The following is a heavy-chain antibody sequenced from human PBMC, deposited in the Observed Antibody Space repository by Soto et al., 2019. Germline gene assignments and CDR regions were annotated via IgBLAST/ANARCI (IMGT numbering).Heavy chain of an antibody. J-gene: IGHJ2*01. Sequence: EVQLVESGGGLVKPGGSLRLSCAASGFTFSNAWMNWVRQAPGKGLEWVGRIKSKTDGGTTDYAAPVKGRFTISRDDSKNTLYLQMHSLKTEDPAVYYCTTPAYCGGDCYYWYFDLWGRGTLVTVSS. CDR2: IKSKTDGGTT. CDR1: GFTFSNAW. V-gene: IGHV3-15*07. D-gene: IGHD2-21*02. CDR3: TTPAYCGGDCYYWYFDL.